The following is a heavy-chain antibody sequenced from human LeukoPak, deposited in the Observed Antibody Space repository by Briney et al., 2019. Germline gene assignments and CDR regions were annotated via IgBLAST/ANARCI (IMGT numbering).Heavy chain of an antibody. D-gene: IGHD5-18*01. CDR3: ARATGRGYTYGAAAY. V-gene: IGHV1-69*05. CDR2: IHPTFGAP. CDR1: GGILSSYV. Sequence: SGKVSCKSSGGILSSYVITWVRQAPGQGLEWMGGIHPTFGAPNYAQKFQGRVMITTDESTGTDYMELFSLTSEDTAVYYCARATGRGYTYGAAAYWGQGTLVTVSS. J-gene: IGHJ4*02.